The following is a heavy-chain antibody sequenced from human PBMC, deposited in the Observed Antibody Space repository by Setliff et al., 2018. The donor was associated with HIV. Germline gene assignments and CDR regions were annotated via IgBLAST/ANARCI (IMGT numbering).Heavy chain of an antibody. CDR2: IIPVLGIA. J-gene: IGHJ4*02. V-gene: IGHV1-69*10. D-gene: IGHD3-16*01. Sequence: GASVKVSCKASGDTFTRSTYTWVRRAPGQGLDWMGGIIPVLGIANYAPKFQGRVLLTADASTSTLYMELSSLTYDDTAVYYCAKEVGGSYAVGSKVLDSWGQGTLVTVSS. CDR3: AKEVGGSYAVGSKVLDS. CDR1: GDTFTRST.